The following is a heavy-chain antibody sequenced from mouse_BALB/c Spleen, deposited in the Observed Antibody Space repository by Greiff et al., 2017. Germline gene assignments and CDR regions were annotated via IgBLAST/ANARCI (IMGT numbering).Heavy chain of an antibody. CDR1: GFSLTSYG. J-gene: IGHJ4*01. D-gene: IGHD3-2*02. CDR2: IWAGGST. Sequence: QVQLKESGPGLVAPSQSLSITCTVSGFSLTSYGVHWVRQPPGKGLEWLGVIWAGGSTNYTSALMSRLSISKDNSKSQVFLKMNSLHTDDTAMYCCARDQGGFHAMDFWGQGTSVTVSS. CDR3: ARDQGGFHAMDF. V-gene: IGHV2-9*02.